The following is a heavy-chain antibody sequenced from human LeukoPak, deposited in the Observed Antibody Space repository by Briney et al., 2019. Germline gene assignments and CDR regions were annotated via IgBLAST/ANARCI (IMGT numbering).Heavy chain of an antibody. J-gene: IGHJ3*02. CDR1: GGSISSGDYY. CDR3: VRRGSSILDDAFDI. CDR2: ILYTGST. Sequence: PSQTLSLTCTVSGGSISSGDYYWSWIRQTPGKGLEWIGYILYTGSTYYNPSLKSRVTISVDTSRKQFSLKLSSVTAADTAVYYCVRRGSSILDDAFDIWGQGTMVTVSS. V-gene: IGHV4-30-4*01. D-gene: IGHD6-13*01.